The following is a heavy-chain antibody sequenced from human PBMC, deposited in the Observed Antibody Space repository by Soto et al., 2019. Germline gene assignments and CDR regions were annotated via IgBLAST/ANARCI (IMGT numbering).Heavy chain of an antibody. V-gene: IGHV1-2*02. CDR3: AREFDSGDYGLEM. CDR1: GYNFTGYY. J-gene: IGHJ6*02. Sequence: APVKVSCKASGYNFTGYYIHWMRQAPGQGLEWMGWTSSLSGVTNYAQPFQCRVTFTTCTSVQRAYMDLRWLRAGDTALYFWAREFDSGDYGLEMWGQGTTVTVSS. CDR2: TSSLSGVT. D-gene: IGHD4-17*01.